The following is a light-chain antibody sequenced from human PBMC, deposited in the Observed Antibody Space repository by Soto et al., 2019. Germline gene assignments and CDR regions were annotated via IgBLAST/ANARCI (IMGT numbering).Light chain of an antibody. CDR2: DAS. J-gene: IGKJ1*01. V-gene: IGKV1-39*01. CDR1: QTIGSY. Sequence: IEVTQSPSSLAASLGDRVTITCSASQTIGSYVKWYRQKSGAAPELLIYDASTLQSGVPSRFRGGASGTDFTLTSSSLQLDDFETYYCQRSYNTPLTLGQGTKVDI. CDR3: QRSYNTPLT.